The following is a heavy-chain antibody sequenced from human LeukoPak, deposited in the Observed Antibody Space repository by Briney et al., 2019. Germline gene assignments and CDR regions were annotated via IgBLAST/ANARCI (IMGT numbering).Heavy chain of an antibody. CDR3: ARYTSSWYSWFDP. Sequence: SETLSLTCTVSGGSVSSGSYYWSWIRQPPGKGLEWIGYIYYSGSTNYNPSLKGRVTISVDTSKNQFSLKLSSVTAADTAVYYCARYTSSWYSWFDPWGQGTLVTVSS. V-gene: IGHV4-61*01. CDR2: IYYSGST. CDR1: GGSVSSGSYY. D-gene: IGHD6-13*01. J-gene: IGHJ5*02.